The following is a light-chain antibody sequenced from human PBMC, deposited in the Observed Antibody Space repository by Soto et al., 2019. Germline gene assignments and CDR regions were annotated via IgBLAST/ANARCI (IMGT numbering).Light chain of an antibody. CDR2: EVT. J-gene: IGLJ2*01. CDR3: SSYGGTNNVV. CDR1: CSDVGGYKY. V-gene: IGLV2-8*01. Sequence: QSALTQPPSASGSPGQSVTISCTGTCSDVGGYKYVSWYQHHPGKAPKVVIYEVTKRPSGVPDRFSGSQSGNTASLTVSGLQAEDEADYYCSSYGGTNNVVFGGGTKLTVL.